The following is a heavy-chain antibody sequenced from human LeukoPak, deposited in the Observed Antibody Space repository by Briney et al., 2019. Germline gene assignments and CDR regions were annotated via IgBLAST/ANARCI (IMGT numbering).Heavy chain of an antibody. CDR1: GFTSSNAW. J-gene: IGHJ3*02. V-gene: IGHV3-15*01. CDR3: TTFDYAAFLI. Sequence: GGSRRLSCAVSGFTSSNAWMSWVRQAPGKGLEWVGRIKSKTDGGTRDYAAPVKGRFTISRDDSKNTLYLQMNSLKTEDTAVYYCTTFDYAAFLIWGQGTMVTVSS. CDR2: IKSKTDGGTR. D-gene: IGHD4/OR15-4a*01.